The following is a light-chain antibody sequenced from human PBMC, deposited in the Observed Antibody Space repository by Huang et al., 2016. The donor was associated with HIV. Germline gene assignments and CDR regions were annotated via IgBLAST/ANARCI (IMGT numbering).Light chain of an antibody. V-gene: IGKV1-39*01. CDR2: TAA. CDR1: QNITKS. CDR3: QQSFSVPRT. J-gene: IGKJ1*01. Sequence: DIQMTQSPPSLSASVGDRVTFTCRANQNITKSLNWYQQKPGKATKLLIYTAATLESGGPTRFSGSGSWLRFTLNIVNLQPEDFSTYYCQQSFSVPRTFG.